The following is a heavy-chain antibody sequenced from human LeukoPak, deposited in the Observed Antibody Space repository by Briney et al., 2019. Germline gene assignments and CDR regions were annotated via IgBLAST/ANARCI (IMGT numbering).Heavy chain of an antibody. CDR2: IYYSGST. V-gene: IGHV4-39*01. J-gene: IGHJ5*02. CDR1: GGSISNYY. Sequence: PSETLSLTCTVSGGSISNYYWGWIRQPPGKGLEWIGSIYYSGSTYYNPSLKSRVTISVDTSKNQFSLKLSSVTAADTAVYYCARHRYYDFWSGYYALTWFDPWGQGTLVTVSS. CDR3: ARHRYYDFWSGYYALTWFDP. D-gene: IGHD3-3*01.